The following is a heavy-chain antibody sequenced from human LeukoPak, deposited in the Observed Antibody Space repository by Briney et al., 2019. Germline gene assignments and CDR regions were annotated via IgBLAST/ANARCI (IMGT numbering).Heavy chain of an antibody. J-gene: IGHJ4*02. D-gene: IGHD3-16*01. CDR2: IYYSGST. Sequence: PGGSLRLSCAASGFTFSSYGMHWVRQPPGKGLEWIGSIYYSGSTYYNPSLKSRVTISVDTSKNQFSLKLSSVTAADTAVYYCARAGFTGDLDYRGQGTLVTVSS. V-gene: IGHV4-39*07. CDR3: ARAGFTGDLDY. CDR1: GFTFSSYG.